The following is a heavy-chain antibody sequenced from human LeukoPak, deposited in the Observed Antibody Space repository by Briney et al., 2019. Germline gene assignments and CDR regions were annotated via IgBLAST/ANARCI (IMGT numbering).Heavy chain of an antibody. CDR3: ARDLQVPYYYMDV. J-gene: IGHJ6*03. Sequence: LETLSLTCTVSGGSISSYYWSWIRQPPGKGLEWIGYIYYSGSTNYNPSLKSRVTISVDTSKNQFSLKLSSVTAADTAVYYCARDLQVPYYYMDVWGKGTTVTVSS. V-gene: IGHV4-59*01. CDR2: IYYSGST. CDR1: GGSISSYY. D-gene: IGHD4/OR15-4a*01.